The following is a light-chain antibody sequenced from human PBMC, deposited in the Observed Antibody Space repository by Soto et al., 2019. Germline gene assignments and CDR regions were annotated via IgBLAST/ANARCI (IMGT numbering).Light chain of an antibody. CDR2: GAY. J-gene: IGKJ1*01. CDR1: QSVGNN. V-gene: IGKV3-15*01. Sequence: ERVMTQSPATLSVSPGERTTLSFRASQSVGNNLSWYQQKPGQAPRLLIYGAYTRATGIPARFSGSGSGTDFTLTISSLQSEDFAVYYCQHYNYWPPKTFGQGTKVDI. CDR3: QHYNYWPPKT.